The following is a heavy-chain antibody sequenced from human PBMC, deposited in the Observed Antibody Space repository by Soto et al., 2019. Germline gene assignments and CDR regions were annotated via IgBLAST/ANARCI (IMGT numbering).Heavy chain of an antibody. V-gene: IGHV3-33*01. CDR3: ARLAAMENYYYGMDV. D-gene: IGHD5-18*01. CDR2: IWYDGSNK. Sequence: QVQLVESGGGVVQPGRSLRLSCAASGFTFSSYGMHWVRQAPGKGLEWVAVIWYDGSNKYYADSVKGRFTISRDNSKNTLYLQMNSLRAEDTAVYYCARLAAMENYYYGMDVWGQGTTVTVSS. J-gene: IGHJ6*02. CDR1: GFTFSSYG.